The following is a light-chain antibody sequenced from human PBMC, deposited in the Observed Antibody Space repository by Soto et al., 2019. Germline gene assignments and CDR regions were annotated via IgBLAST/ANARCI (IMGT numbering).Light chain of an antibody. CDR2: WAS. V-gene: IGKV4-1*01. CDR3: QQYYSTPRT. J-gene: IGKJ1*01. Sequence: DIVMTQSPDSLAVSLGERATINCKSXQSVLYSSNNKNYLAWYQQKPGQPPKLLIYWASTRESGVPDRFSGSGSGTDFTLTISSLQAEDVAVYYCQQYYSTPRTFGQGTKVEIK. CDR1: QSVLYSSNNKNY.